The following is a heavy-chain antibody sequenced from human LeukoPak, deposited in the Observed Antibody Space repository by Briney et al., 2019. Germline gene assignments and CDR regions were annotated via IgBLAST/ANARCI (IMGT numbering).Heavy chain of an antibody. CDR2: IKKTGSET. D-gene: IGHD3-3*01. CDR3: ARDRAYYDFWSGYYH. J-gene: IGHJ5*02. CDR1: GFTFSHFW. Sequence: GGSLRLSCAASGFTFSHFWMSWVRQAPGKGLEWVAYIKKTGSETYYVDSVKGRFTITRDNPRNSLFLQMNSLRAEDTAVYYCARDRAYYDFWSGYYHWGQGTLVTVSS. V-gene: IGHV3-7*03.